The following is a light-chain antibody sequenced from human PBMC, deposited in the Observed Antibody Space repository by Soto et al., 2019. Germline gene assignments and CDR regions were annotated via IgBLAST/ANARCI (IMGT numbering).Light chain of an antibody. CDR1: QSVGGN. CDR2: GTS. Sequence: EIVLTQSPATLSVSPGERATLSCRASQSVGGNLAWYQQKPGQAPRLLIHGTSTRATGIPARFSGSGSGTEFTLSISSLQSEDFAIYYCQQYDHLLTFGQGTRLEIK. J-gene: IGKJ5*01. CDR3: QQYDHLLT. V-gene: IGKV3-15*01.